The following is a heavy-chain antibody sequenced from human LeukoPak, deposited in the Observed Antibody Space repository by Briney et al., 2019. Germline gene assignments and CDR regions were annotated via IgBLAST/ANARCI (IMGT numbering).Heavy chain of an antibody. V-gene: IGHV5-51*01. CDR3: ARRADAYCGGDCLYHMDV. D-gene: IGHD2-21*02. Sequence: GESLKISWEGSGYRFTNYWIAWVRQMPGKGLEWMGIIRPCDSDTRYSPSFQGQVTFSADKSFNTAYLQWSSLKASDTAMYYCARRADAYCGGDCLYHMDVWGQGTSVTVSS. CDR1: GYRFTNYW. CDR2: IRPCDSDT. J-gene: IGHJ6*02.